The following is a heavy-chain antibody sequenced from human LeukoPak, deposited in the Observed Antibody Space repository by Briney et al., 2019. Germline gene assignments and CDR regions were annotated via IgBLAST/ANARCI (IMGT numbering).Heavy chain of an antibody. D-gene: IGHD4-17*01. Sequence: ASVKVSCKASGYTFTSYAMHWVRQAPGQRLEWMGWINAGNGNTKYSQKFQGRVTITRDTSASTAYMELSSLRSEDTAVYYCAREDYGDYHFDYWSQGTLVTVSS. CDR2: INAGNGNT. CDR3: AREDYGDYHFDY. CDR1: GYTFTSYA. J-gene: IGHJ4*02. V-gene: IGHV1-3*01.